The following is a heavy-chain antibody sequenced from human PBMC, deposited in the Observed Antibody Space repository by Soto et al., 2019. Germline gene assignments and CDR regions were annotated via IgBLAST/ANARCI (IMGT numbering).Heavy chain of an antibody. V-gene: IGHV4-34*01. D-gene: IGHD3-16*02. J-gene: IGHJ6*03. Sequence: SETLSLTCAVYGGSFSGYYWSWIRQPPGKGMEWIGEINHSGSTNYNPSLKSRVTISVDTSKNQFSLKLSSVTAADTAVYYCARTLGVDYDYIWGSYRYPYYYMDVWGKVTTVTVSS. CDR2: INHSGST. CDR1: GGSFSGYY. CDR3: ARTLGVDYDYIWGSYRYPYYYMDV.